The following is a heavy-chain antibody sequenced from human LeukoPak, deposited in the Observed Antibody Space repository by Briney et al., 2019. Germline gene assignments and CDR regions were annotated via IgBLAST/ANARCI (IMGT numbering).Heavy chain of an antibody. J-gene: IGHJ4*02. D-gene: IGHD5-18*01. CDR1: GGTFSSYA. CDR3: ARGGYSYGFSYDY. V-gene: IGHV1-69*05. CDR2: IIPIFGTA. Sequence: SVKVSCKASGGTFSSYAISWVRQAPGQGLEWMGGIIPIFGTASYAQKFQGRVTITTDESTSTAYMELSSLRSEDTAVYYCARGGYSYGFSYDYWGQGTLVTVSS.